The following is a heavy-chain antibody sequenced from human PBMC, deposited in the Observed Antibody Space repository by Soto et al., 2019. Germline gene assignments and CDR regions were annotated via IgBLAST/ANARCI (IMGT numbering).Heavy chain of an antibody. D-gene: IGHD6-6*01. Sequence: QVQLLQSGAEVKKPGASVKVSCKASGYTFTNYGITWVRQAPGQVLEWMGWISAYNGNTHSTQRLQGRVTMTTDTSTSTAYVELRGLRSDDTAVYYCARVPLLVGYFYYHMDVWGKGTTVTVYS. V-gene: IGHV1-18*01. CDR3: ARVPLLVGYFYYHMDV. CDR1: GYTFTNYG. CDR2: ISAYNGNT. J-gene: IGHJ6*03.